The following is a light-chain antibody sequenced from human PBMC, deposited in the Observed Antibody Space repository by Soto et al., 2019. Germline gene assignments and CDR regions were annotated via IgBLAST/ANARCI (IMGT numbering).Light chain of an antibody. CDR1: SGFDVGTYK. V-gene: IGLV5-45*03. CDR3: VIWHGYGWV. J-gene: IGLJ3*02. CDR2: YKSDSDN. Sequence: QLVLTQPSSLSASPGASASLTCTLRSGFDVGTYKIYWYQQRPGSPPQYLLTYKSDSDNQQGSGVPSRFSGSKDASANAGILLISGLQSDDEDDYYCVIWHGYGWVFGGGTKLTVL.